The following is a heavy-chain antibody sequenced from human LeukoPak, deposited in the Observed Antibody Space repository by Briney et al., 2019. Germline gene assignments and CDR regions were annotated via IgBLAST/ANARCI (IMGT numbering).Heavy chain of an antibody. CDR3: ARGGDYYDSSGYYYARPHYFDY. CDR1: GYTFTSYY. CDR2: INPSGGST. D-gene: IGHD3-22*01. J-gene: IGHJ4*02. Sequence: ASVKVSCKASGYTFTSYYMHWVRQAPGQGLEWMGIINPSGGSTSYAQKFQGRVTMTRDTSTSTVYMELSSLRSEDTAVYYCARGGDYYDSSGYYYARPHYFDYWGQGTLVTVSS. V-gene: IGHV1-46*01.